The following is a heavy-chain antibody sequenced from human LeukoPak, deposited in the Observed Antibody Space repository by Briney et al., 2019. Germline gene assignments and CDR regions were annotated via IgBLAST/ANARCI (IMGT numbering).Heavy chain of an antibody. CDR3: ARGWLDPPPGFDY. CDR1: GGTFSSYA. J-gene: IGHJ4*02. D-gene: IGHD6-19*01. V-gene: IGHV1-2*02. CDR2: INPNSGGT. Sequence: GASVKVSCKASGGTFSSYAIGWVRQAPGQGLEWMGWINPNSGGTNYAQKFQGRVTMTRDTSISTAYMELSRLRSDDTAVYYCARGWLDPPPGFDYWGQGTLVTVSS.